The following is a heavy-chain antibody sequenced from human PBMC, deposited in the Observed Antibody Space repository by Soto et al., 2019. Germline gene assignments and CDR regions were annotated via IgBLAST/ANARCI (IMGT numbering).Heavy chain of an antibody. CDR2: IYYDDGST. Sequence: EVQLVETGGGLIQPGGSLRLSCAVSGFTVSTNYMSWVRQAPGKGLEWVSVIYYDDGSTYYADHVKGRFSISRDSSRNTLYLQMNSLRAEDTAVYYCASGQQVILRYYYGLDVWGQGTTVTVSS. CDR3: ASGQQVILRYYYGLDV. D-gene: IGHD6-13*01. J-gene: IGHJ6*02. CDR1: GFTVSTNY. V-gene: IGHV3-53*02.